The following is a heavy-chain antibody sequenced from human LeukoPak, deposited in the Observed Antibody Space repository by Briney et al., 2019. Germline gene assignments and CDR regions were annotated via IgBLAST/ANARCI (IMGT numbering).Heavy chain of an antibody. D-gene: IGHD6-19*01. V-gene: IGHV4-61*01. J-gene: IGHJ4*02. CDR1: GGSISSGRYY. CDR2: IFHSGSGST. CDR3: ARHAVYAGSGWSFDY. Sequence: TSETLSLTCTVSGGSISSGRYYWSWIRQAPGKGLEWIGYIFHSGSGSTSHIPSLKSRVTISVDTSKNQFSLNLVSVTAADTALYYCARHAVYAGSGWSFDYWGQGILVTVSS.